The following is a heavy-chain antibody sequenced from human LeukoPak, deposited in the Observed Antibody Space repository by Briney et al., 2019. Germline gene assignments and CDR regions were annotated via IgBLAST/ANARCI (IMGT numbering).Heavy chain of an antibody. J-gene: IGHJ3*02. CDR3: ASPYDSIVSDAFDI. V-gene: IGHV4-4*07. CDR1: GGSISSYY. D-gene: IGHD3-22*01. CDR2: IYTSGST. Sequence: SETLSLTCTVSGGSISSYYWSWIRQPAGKGLEWIGRIYTSGSTNYNPSLKSRVTMSVDTSKNQFSLKLSSVTAADTAVYYCASPYDSIVSDAFDIWGQGTMVTVSS.